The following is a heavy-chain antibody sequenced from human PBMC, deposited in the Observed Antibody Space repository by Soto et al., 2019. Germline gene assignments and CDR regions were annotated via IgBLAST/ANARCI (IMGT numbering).Heavy chain of an antibody. CDR3: AKDVSGSYSWYYYYGMDV. CDR1: GFTFSSYG. Sequence: AGGSLRLSCAASGFTFSSYGMHWVRQAPGKGLEWVAVISYDGSNKYYADSVKGRFTISRDNSKNTLYLQMNSLRAEDTAVYYCAKDVSGSYSWYYYYGMDVWGQGTTVTV. J-gene: IGHJ6*02. V-gene: IGHV3-30*18. CDR2: ISYDGSNK. D-gene: IGHD1-26*01.